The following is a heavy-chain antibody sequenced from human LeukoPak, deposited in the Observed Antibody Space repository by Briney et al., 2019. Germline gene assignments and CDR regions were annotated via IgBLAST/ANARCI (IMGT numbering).Heavy chain of an antibody. CDR2: TSGGGGST. D-gene: IGHD6-13*01. J-gene: IGHJ4*02. V-gene: IGHV3-23*01. CDR1: GFTFSIYG. CDR3: AKGLAAGIDFDY. Sequence: PGGSLRLSCAASGFTFSIYGMSWVRQAPGKGLEWLSGTSGGGGSTYYADSVKGRFTVSRDNSRNTLYLQMNSLRAEDTAVYYCAKGLAAGIDFDYWGQGILVTVSS.